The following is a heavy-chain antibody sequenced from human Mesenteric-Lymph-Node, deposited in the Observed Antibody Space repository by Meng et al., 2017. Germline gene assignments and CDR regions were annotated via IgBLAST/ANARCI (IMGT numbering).Heavy chain of an antibody. CDR3: ARDRAVAGSYYYYYGMDV. CDR1: GFTFSSYE. CDR2: ISSSGSTI. V-gene: IGHV3-48*03. D-gene: IGHD6-19*01. J-gene: IGHJ6*02. Sequence: GESLKISCAASGFTFSSYEMNWVRQAPGKGLEWVSYISSSGSTIYYADSVKGRFTISRDNAKNSLYLQMNSLRAEDTAVYYCARDRAVAGSYYYYYGMDVWGQGTTVTVSS.